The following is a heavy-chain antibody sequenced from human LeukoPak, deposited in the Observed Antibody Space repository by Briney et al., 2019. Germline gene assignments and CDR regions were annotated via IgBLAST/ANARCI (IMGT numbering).Heavy chain of an antibody. CDR3: AKGAPSSSSIFDF. J-gene: IGHJ4*02. D-gene: IGHD6-6*01. CDR1: GGTFISYA. Sequence: SVKVSCKASGGTFISYAVSWVRQAPGQGLEWMGGIIPIFGTANYAQKFQGRVTITADESTSTAYMELSSLRSEDTAVYYCAKGAPSSSSIFDFWGPGTLVTVSS. V-gene: IGHV1-69*13. CDR2: IIPIFGTA.